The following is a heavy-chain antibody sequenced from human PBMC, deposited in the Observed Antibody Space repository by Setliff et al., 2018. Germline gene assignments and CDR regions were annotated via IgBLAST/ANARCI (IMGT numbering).Heavy chain of an antibody. V-gene: IGHV1-46*01. CDR2: INPSGGDT. CDR1: GYIFTEYY. J-gene: IGHJ3*02. D-gene: IGHD3-22*01. CDR3: AKDVFPYHYEGAFDI. Sequence: ASVKVSCKASGYIFTEYYVHWVRQAPGQGLEWVGGINPSGGDTIYAQMFQGRVTLTRDTSTSTVYMDMSSLRSEDTAVYYCAKDVFPYHYEGAFDIWGQGTMVTVSS.